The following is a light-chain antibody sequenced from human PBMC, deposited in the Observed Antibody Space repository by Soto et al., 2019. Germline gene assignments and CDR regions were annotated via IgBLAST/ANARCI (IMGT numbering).Light chain of an antibody. Sequence: DIQVTQSPSTLSASVGDRVTITCRASQPISTWLAWYQEKPGKAPKLLIYDASSLEGGVPSRFSGSGSGTEFTLTISSLQPDDSATYYCQQCNTFWTFGQGTKVDIK. V-gene: IGKV1-5*01. CDR2: DAS. CDR3: QQCNTFWT. CDR1: QPISTW. J-gene: IGKJ1*01.